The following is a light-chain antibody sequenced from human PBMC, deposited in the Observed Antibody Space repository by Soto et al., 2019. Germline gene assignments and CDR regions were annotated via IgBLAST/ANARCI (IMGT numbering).Light chain of an antibody. CDR1: QSVSSN. Sequence: EIVMTQSPATLSVSPGERATLSCRASQSVSSNYLAWYQQKPGQAPRLLIYGASTRATGIPARFSGSGSGTEFTLTMSSLQSEDFAVYFCQQYNKWPRTFGQGTKVDIK. CDR3: QQYNKWPRT. J-gene: IGKJ1*01. CDR2: GAS. V-gene: IGKV3-15*01.